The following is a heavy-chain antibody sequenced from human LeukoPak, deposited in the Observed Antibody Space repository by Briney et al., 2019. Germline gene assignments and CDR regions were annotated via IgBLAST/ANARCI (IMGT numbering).Heavy chain of an antibody. D-gene: IGHD6-13*01. CDR1: GFTFSNFA. J-gene: IGHJ4*02. V-gene: IGHV3-23*01. Sequence: GGSLRLSCAASGFTFSNFAMTWVRQAPGKGLEWVSPISGSGDTTYYADSVKGRFTISRDNSKNTLYLQMNSLRAEDTAVYYCAKDSAYSSRWYSSFDHWGQGTLVTVSS. CDR2: ISGSGDTT. CDR3: AKDSAYSSRWYSSFDH.